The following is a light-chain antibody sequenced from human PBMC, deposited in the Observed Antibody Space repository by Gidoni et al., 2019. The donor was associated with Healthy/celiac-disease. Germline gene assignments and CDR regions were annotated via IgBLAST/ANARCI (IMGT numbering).Light chain of an antibody. V-gene: IGKV1-12*01. CDR2: AAS. CDR3: QQANSFLYT. J-gene: IGKJ2*01. Sequence: DIQMTQSLSSVSASVGDRATITYRASQGISSWLVWYQQTPGKAPKLLVYAASSLQSGVPSRFSGSGSGTDFTLTISSLQPEDFATYYCQQANSFLYTFGQGTKLEIK. CDR1: QGISSW.